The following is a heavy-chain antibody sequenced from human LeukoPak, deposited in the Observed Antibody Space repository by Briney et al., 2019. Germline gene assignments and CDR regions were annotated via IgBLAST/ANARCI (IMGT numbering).Heavy chain of an antibody. J-gene: IGHJ4*02. Sequence: SETLSHTCTVSGGSISSYYWTWIRQPPGKGLEWIGYIYYSGSTNYNPSLKSRVTISVDTSKNQFSLKLSSVTAADTAVYYCARFCSGGRCPDYWGQGTLVTVSS. CDR1: GGSISSYY. CDR3: ARFCSGGRCPDY. D-gene: IGHD2-15*01. V-gene: IGHV4-59*01. CDR2: IYYSGST.